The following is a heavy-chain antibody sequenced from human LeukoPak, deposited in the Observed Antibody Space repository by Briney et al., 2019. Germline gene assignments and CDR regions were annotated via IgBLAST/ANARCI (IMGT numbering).Heavy chain of an antibody. CDR3: ARHRSDGTYPLDY. V-gene: IGHV4-59*08. CDR2: IYSSGST. J-gene: IGHJ4*02. D-gene: IGHD1-26*01. Sequence: SETLSLTCTVSGDSIRSYYWSWIRQPPGKGLEWIGHIYSSGSTTYSPSLKSRVSMSADTSKNQFSLKVTSVTAADTAVYYCARHRSDGTYPLDYWGQGALVTVSS. CDR1: GDSIRSYY.